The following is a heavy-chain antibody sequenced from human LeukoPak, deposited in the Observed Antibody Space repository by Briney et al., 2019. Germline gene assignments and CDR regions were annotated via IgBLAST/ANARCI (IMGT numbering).Heavy chain of an antibody. CDR3: ARQLYSNYAGYFDY. D-gene: IGHD4-11*01. CDR2: IYYSGST. CDR1: GGSISSYY. Sequence: PSETLSLTCTVSGGSISSYYWSWIRQPPGKGLEWIGYIYYSGSTNYNPSLKSRVTISVDTSKNQFSLKLSSVTAADTAVYYCARQLYSNYAGYFDYWGQGTLVTVSS. J-gene: IGHJ4*02. V-gene: IGHV4-59*01.